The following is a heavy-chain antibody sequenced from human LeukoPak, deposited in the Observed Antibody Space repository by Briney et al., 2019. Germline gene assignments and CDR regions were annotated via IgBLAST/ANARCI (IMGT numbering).Heavy chain of an antibody. Sequence: PSETLSLTCTVSGGSISNYYWSWIRQPPGKGLEWVGYIYYSGSTNYNPSLKSRVTISVDTSKNQFSLKLSSVTAADTAVYYCARGIVVPAADGNWFDPWGQGTLVTVSS. CDR2: IYYSGST. V-gene: IGHV4-59*01. D-gene: IGHD2-2*01. CDR3: ARGIVVPAADGNWFDP. J-gene: IGHJ5*02. CDR1: GGSISNYY.